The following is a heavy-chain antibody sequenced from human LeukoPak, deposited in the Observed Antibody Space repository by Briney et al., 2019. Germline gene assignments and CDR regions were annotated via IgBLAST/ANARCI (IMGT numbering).Heavy chain of an antibody. CDR2: IYYSGST. CDR1: GGSISSSSYY. CDR3: ARGDLSVVITPLRGDWYFDL. J-gene: IGHJ2*01. V-gene: IGHV4-39*07. D-gene: IGHD3-22*01. Sequence: SETLSLTCTVSGGSISSSSYYWGWIRQPPGKGLEWIGSIYYSGSTYYNPSLKSRVTISVDTSKNQFSLKLSSVTAADTAVYYCARGDLSVVITPLRGDWYFDLWGRGTLVTVSS.